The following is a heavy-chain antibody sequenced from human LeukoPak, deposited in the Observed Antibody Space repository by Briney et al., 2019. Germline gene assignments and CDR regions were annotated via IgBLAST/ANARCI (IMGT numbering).Heavy chain of an antibody. CDR2: ISYHGSSK. Sequence: GGSLRLSCAASGFTFSTYAMHWVRQAPGKGLEWVAVISYHGSSKYYADSVKGRFTISRDNSKNTLYLQMNSLRAEDTAVYYCARGDYYDSSGYSQYFQHWGQGTLVTVSS. CDR1: GFTFSTYA. CDR3: ARGDYYDSSGYSQYFQH. V-gene: IGHV3-30-3*01. D-gene: IGHD3-22*01. J-gene: IGHJ1*01.